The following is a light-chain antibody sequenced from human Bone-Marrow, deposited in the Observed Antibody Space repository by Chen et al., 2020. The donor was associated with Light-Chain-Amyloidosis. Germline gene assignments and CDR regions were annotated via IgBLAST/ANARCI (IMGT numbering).Light chain of an antibody. CDR3: QSYQGSSQGV. Sequence: NFMLTQPHSVSESPGKTVIISCTRSSGSIATNYVQWYQQRPGSSPTTVHYEDDQRPSGVPDRFSGSLDRSSNSASLTISGLKTEDEADYYCQSYQGSSQGVFGGGTKLTVL. J-gene: IGLJ3*02. V-gene: IGLV6-57*01. CDR2: EDD. CDR1: SGSIATNY.